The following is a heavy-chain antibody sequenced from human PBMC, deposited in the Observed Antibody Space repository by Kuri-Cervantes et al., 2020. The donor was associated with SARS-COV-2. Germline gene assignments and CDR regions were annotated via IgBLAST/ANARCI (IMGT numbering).Heavy chain of an antibody. CDR3: ASTYLLKWTPGVHDHFDY. CDR2: ISPYNGNT. D-gene: IGHD3-3*01. CDR1: GYTFTSYG. Sequence: ASVKVSCKASGYTFTSYGISWVRQAPGQGLEWMGWISPYNGNTNYAQKLQGRVTMTTDTSTGTAYMERRSLRSDDTSVYYCASTYLLKWTPGVHDHFDYWGQGTLVTVSS. V-gene: IGHV1-18*01. J-gene: IGHJ4*02.